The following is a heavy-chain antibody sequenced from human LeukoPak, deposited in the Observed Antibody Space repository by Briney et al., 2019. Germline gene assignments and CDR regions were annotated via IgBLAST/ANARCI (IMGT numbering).Heavy chain of an antibody. D-gene: IGHD1-1*01. CDR3: ARAPRYNWNDVHDAFDI. V-gene: IGHV1-69*01. J-gene: IGHJ3*02. CDR2: IIPIFGTA. CDR1: GGTFSSYA. Sequence: ASVKVSCKASGGTFSSYAISWVRQAPGQGLEWMGGIIPIFGTANYAQKFQGRVTITADESTSTAYMELSSLRSEDTAVYYCARAPRYNWNDVHDAFDIWGQGTMVTVSS.